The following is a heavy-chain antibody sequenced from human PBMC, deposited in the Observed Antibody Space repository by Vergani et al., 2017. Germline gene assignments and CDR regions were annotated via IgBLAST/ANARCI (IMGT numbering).Heavy chain of an antibody. CDR1: GGSISSSSNY. CDR3: ARPGFRSGGSCYVGCAFDI. D-gene: IGHD2-15*01. Sequence: QLQLQESGPGLVKPSETLSLTCTVSGGSISSSSNYWGWIRQPPGKGLEWIGSIYYSGSTYYTPSLKRRVIIAVDTAKNQFSLKLSSVTAADTAVYDCARPGFRSGGSCYVGCAFDIWGQGTMVTVSS. J-gene: IGHJ3*02. V-gene: IGHV4-39*01. CDR2: IYYSGST.